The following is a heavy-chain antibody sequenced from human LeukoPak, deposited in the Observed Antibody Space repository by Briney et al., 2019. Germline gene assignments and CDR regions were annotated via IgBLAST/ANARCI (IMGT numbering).Heavy chain of an antibody. CDR1: GYTFTSYG. CDR3: AREGSYYDSSGYSHSYWYFDL. CDR2: IIPIFGTA. V-gene: IGHV1-69*13. Sequence: GASVKVSCKASGYTFTSYGISWVRQAPGHGLEWMGGIIPIFGTANYAQKFQGRVTITADESTSTAYMELSSLRSEDTAVYYCAREGSYYDSSGYSHSYWYFDLRGRGTLVTVSS. D-gene: IGHD3-22*01. J-gene: IGHJ2*01.